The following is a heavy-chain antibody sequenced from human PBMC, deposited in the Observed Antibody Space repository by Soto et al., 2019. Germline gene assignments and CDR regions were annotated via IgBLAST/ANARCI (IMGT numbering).Heavy chain of an antibody. D-gene: IGHD2-15*01. J-gene: IGHJ4*02. CDR2: ISYSGSA. Sequence: QVQLQESGPGLVKPSQTLSLTCTVSGGSISSGNYYWSWIRQPPGKGLEWIGFISYSGSAYYTPSHQSRVTISVDTSKNQFSLNLSFVTAADTAVYYCATMGTPATGLYYFDYWGQGTLVTVSS. V-gene: IGHV4-30-4*01. CDR1: GGSISSGNYY. CDR3: ATMGTPATGLYYFDY.